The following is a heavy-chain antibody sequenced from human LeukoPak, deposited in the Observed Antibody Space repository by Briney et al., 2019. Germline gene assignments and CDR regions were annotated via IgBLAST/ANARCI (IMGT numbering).Heavy chain of an antibody. D-gene: IGHD1-26*01. J-gene: IGHJ6*03. CDR1: GFTFSSYG. CDR2: IWYDGSNK. Sequence: GGSLRLSCAASGFTFSSYGMHWVRQAPGKGLEWVVVIWYDGSNKYYADSVKGRFTISRDNSKNTLYLQMNSLRAEDTAVYYCAKSSATYYYYYYMDVWGKGTTVTVSS. CDR3: AKSSATYYYYYYMDV. V-gene: IGHV3-33*06.